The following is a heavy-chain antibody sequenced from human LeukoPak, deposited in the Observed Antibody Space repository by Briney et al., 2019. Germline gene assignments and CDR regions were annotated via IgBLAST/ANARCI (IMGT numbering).Heavy chain of an antibody. CDR2: MNPNSGNT. CDR3: ARGSIYSSSWYLGYYYMDV. D-gene: IGHD6-13*01. J-gene: IGHJ6*03. Sequence: ASVKVSCKASGYTFTSYDINWVRQATGQGLEWMGWMNPNSGNTGYAQKFQGRVTMTRNTSISTAYMELSSLRSEDTAVYYCARGSIYSSSWYLGYYYMDVWGKGTTVTISS. CDR1: GYTFTSYD. V-gene: IGHV1-8*01.